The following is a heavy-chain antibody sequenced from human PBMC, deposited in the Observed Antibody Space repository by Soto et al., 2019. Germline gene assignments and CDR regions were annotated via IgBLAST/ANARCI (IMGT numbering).Heavy chain of an antibody. D-gene: IGHD5-12*01. CDR1: GGSLSGYY. Sequence: QVQLQQWGAGLLKPSETLSLNCAVNGGSLSGYYWSWIRQPPGKGLEWIGEIKDGGYTNYSPSLNSRATISSDASNTQFALRLSSVAAADSGVYYCARGQEGVVATHWDQGALVTVSS. CDR2: IKDGGYT. CDR3: ARGQEGVVATH. V-gene: IGHV4-34*01. J-gene: IGHJ4*02.